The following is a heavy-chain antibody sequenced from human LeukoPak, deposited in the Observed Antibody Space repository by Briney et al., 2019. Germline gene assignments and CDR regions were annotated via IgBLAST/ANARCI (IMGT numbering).Heavy chain of an antibody. J-gene: IGHJ4*02. CDR1: GGTFSSYA. CDR2: ISAHNGNT. V-gene: IGHV1-18*01. CDR3: ARASGNYDYVWGSF. D-gene: IGHD3-16*01. Sequence: ASVKVSCKASGGTFSSYAISWVRQAPGQGLEWMGWISAHNGNTNYAQKLQGRVSMTTDTSTDTAYMELRSLRSDDTAVYYCARASGNYDYVWGSFWGQGTLVTVSS.